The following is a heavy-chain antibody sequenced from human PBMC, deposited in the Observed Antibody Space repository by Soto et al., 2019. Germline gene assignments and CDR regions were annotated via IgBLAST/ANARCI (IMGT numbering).Heavy chain of an antibody. CDR2: IYYSGST. V-gene: IGHV4-31*11. CDR3: ARAAIQLWQNYYFDY. D-gene: IGHD5-18*01. J-gene: IGHJ4*02. CDR1: GGSISRGGYY. Sequence: TLSLACAFSGGSISRGGYYFGGIRLQPGKGLEWIGYIYYSGSTYYNPSLKSRVTISVDTSKNQFSLKLSSVTAADTAVYYCARAAIQLWQNYYFDYWGQGTLVTVSS.